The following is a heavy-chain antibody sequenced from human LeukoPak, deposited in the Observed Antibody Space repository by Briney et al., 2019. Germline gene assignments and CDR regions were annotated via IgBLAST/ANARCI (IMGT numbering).Heavy chain of an antibody. D-gene: IGHD2-15*01. Sequence: GGSLRLSRAASGFTFSSYGMHWVRQAPGKGLEWVAFIRYDGSNKYYADSVKGRFTISRDNSKNTLYLQMNSLRAEDTAVYYCAKDYHCSGGSCYFTSPMNFDYWGQGTLVTVSS. CDR1: GFTFSSYG. V-gene: IGHV3-30*02. J-gene: IGHJ4*02. CDR3: AKDYHCSGGSCYFTSPMNFDY. CDR2: IRYDGSNK.